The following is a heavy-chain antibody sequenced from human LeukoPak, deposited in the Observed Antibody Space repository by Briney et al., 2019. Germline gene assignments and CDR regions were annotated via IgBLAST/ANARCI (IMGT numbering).Heavy chain of an antibody. CDR2: IYYSGST. J-gene: IGHJ4*02. D-gene: IGHD3-3*01. CDR3: ARSARDFWSGYSPHNFDY. V-gene: IGHV4-59*01. CDR1: GGSISSYY. Sequence: PSETLSLTCTVSGGSISSYYWSWIRQPPGKGLEWMGYIYYSGSTNYNPSLKSRVTISVDTSKNQFSLKLSSVTAADTAVYYCARSARDFWSGYSPHNFDYWGQGTLVTVSS.